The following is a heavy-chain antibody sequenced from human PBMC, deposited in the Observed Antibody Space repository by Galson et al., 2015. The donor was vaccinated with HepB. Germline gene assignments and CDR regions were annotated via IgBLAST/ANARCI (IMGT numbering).Heavy chain of an antibody. Sequence: QSGAEVKKPGESLKISCKGSGYSFTSYWIGWVRQMPGKGLEWMGIIYPGDSDTNYSPSFQGHVTISADKSISTAYLQWSSLKASDTAMYYCARLSSFGCSSTSCSREGAFDIWGQGTMVTVSS. D-gene: IGHD2-2*01. V-gene: IGHV5-51*01. CDR2: IYPGDSDT. CDR1: GYSFTSYW. CDR3: ARLSSFGCSSTSCSREGAFDI. J-gene: IGHJ3*02.